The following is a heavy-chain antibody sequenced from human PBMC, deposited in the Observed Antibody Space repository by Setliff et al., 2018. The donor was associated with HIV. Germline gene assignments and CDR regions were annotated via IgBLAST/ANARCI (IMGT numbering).Heavy chain of an antibody. CDR3: VAEMADGIYYFDY. D-gene: IGHD2-21*01. Sequence: GASVKVSCKASGYTFTSYYMHWVRQAPGQGLEWMGIINPSGGSTSYAQKFQGRVTMTRDTSTSTVYMELSSLRSEDTAVYYCVAEMADGIYYFDYWGQGTLVTVSS. J-gene: IGHJ4*02. CDR2: INPSGGST. CDR1: GYTFTSYY. V-gene: IGHV1-46*01.